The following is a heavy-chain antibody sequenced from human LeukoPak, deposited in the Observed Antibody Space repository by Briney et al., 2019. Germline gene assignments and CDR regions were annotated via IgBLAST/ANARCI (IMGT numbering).Heavy chain of an antibody. J-gene: IGHJ4*02. V-gene: IGHV4-59*01. CDR1: GGSISSYY. CDR3: ARGQGFHYFDY. Sequence: SETLSLTCTVSGGSISSYYWSWIRQLPGKGLEWIGYIYYSGSTNYNPSLKSRVTISVDTSKNQFSLKLSSVTAADTAVYYCARGQGFHYFDYWGQGTLVTVSS. CDR2: IYYSGST.